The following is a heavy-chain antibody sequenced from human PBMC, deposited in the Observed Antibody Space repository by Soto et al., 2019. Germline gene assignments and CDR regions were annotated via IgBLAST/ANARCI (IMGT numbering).Heavy chain of an antibody. CDR3: ARGSIAVAGRNQLDY. D-gene: IGHD6-19*01. Sequence: QVQLVQSGPEVKKTGASVKVSCRASGYFFTSYAIHWVRQAPGPRLEWLGWINAANGHTKYSQNFQGRVIITRDTSANTVYMEVSSLKSGDTAVYYCARGSIAVAGRNQLDYWGQGTRVTGFS. V-gene: IGHV1-3*01. CDR2: INAANGHT. J-gene: IGHJ4*02. CDR1: GYFFTSYA.